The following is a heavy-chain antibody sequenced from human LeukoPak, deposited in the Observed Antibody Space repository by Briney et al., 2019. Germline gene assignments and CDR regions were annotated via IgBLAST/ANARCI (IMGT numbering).Heavy chain of an antibody. CDR3: AKGRSTSDY. Sequence: GGSLRLSCAASGFTFETHWMTWVRQAPGKGLEWVSAISGSGGSTYYADSVKGRFTISRDNSKNTLYLQMNSLRAEDTAVYYCAKGRSTSDYWGQGALVTVSS. J-gene: IGHJ4*02. D-gene: IGHD1/OR15-1a*01. CDR1: GFTFETHW. CDR2: ISGSGGST. V-gene: IGHV3-23*01.